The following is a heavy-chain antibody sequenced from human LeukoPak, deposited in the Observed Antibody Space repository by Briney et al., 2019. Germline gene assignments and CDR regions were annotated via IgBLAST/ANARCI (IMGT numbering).Heavy chain of an antibody. Sequence: KFQGRVTITRDTSASTAYMELSSLRSEDTAVYYCARGGYFDWLFDYWGQGTLVTVSS. J-gene: IGHJ4*02. V-gene: IGHV1-3*01. D-gene: IGHD3-9*01. CDR3: ARGGYFDWLFDY.